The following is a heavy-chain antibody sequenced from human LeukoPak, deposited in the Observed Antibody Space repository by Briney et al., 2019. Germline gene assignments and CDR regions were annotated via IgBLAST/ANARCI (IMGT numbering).Heavy chain of an antibody. Sequence: SVKVSCKASGGTFSSYAISWVRQAPGQGLEWMGRIIPIFGIANYAQKFQGRVTITADKSTSTAYMELSSLRSEDTAVYYCARDFRHDCGGNSANDYWGQGTLVTVSS. CDR3: ARDFRHDCGGNSANDY. J-gene: IGHJ4*02. CDR1: GGTFSSYA. D-gene: IGHD4-23*01. CDR2: IIPIFGIA. V-gene: IGHV1-69*04.